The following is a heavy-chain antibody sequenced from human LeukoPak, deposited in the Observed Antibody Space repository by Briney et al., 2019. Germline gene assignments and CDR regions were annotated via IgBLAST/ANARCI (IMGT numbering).Heavy chain of an antibody. D-gene: IGHD3-10*01. J-gene: IGHJ3*02. Sequence: GESLKISCRGTGYSFETYWIAWVRQVPGKSLEWIEVIYPTNSDTKYNPSFEGQVTMSVDQSIDTAYLQWETLKASDTAMYYCARQAPYYLEVPGNDVFDIWGQGTLVTVSS. CDR1: GYSFETYW. V-gene: IGHV5-51*01. CDR3: ARQAPYYLEVPGNDVFDI. CDR2: IYPTNSDT.